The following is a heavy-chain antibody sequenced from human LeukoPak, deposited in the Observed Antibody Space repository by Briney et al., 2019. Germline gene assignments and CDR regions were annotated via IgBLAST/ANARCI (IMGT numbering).Heavy chain of an antibody. CDR2: ISYDGSNK. Sequence: GGSLRLSCAASGFTFSSYGMHWVRQAPGKGLEWVAVISYDGSNKYYADSVKGRFTISRDNSKNTLYLQMNSLRAEDTAVYYCAKNLLVITWNYYYGMDVWGQGTTVTVSS. V-gene: IGHV3-30*18. CDR1: GFTFSSYG. D-gene: IGHD3-22*01. CDR3: AKNLLVITWNYYYGMDV. J-gene: IGHJ6*02.